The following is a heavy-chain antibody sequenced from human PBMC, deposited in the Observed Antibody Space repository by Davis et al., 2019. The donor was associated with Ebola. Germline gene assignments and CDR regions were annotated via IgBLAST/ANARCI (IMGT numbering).Heavy chain of an antibody. Sequence: GESLKISCAASGFTFSSYSMSWVRQAPGKGLEWVSYISSSSSTIYYADSVKGRFTISRDNAKNSLYLQMNSLRDEDTAVYYCARDLPCSGGSCYLPWGQGTLVTVSS. V-gene: IGHV3-48*02. J-gene: IGHJ5*02. CDR2: ISSSSSTI. D-gene: IGHD2-15*01. CDR3: ARDLPCSGGSCYLP. CDR1: GFTFSSYS.